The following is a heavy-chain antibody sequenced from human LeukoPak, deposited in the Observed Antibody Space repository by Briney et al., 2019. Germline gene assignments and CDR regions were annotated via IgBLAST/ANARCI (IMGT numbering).Heavy chain of an antibody. Sequence: SETLSLTCTVSDYSISAEYFWGWIRQPPGKGLEWIGSVYHTGSTFYNPSLQSRLTISVDTSKNQFSLQLSSVTAADTALYYCARGLGPTNWHYYMDVWGKGTTVTVSS. V-gene: IGHV4-38-2*02. CDR2: VYHTGST. D-gene: IGHD3/OR15-3a*01. J-gene: IGHJ6*03. CDR3: ARGLGPTNWHYYMDV. CDR1: DYSISAEYF.